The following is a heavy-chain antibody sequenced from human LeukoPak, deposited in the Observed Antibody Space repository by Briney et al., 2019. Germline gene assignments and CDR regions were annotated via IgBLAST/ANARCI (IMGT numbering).Heavy chain of an antibody. V-gene: IGHV3-21*01. CDR1: GFTFSSYS. CDR2: ISSSSSYI. CDR3: ARDRAPVVTPNWFDP. Sequence: GGSLRLSCAASGFTFSSYSMNWVRQAPGKGLEWVSSISSSSSYIYYADSVKGRFTISRDNAKNSLYLQMNSLRAEATAVYYCARDRAPVVTPNWFDPWGQGTLVTVSS. J-gene: IGHJ5*02. D-gene: IGHD4-23*01.